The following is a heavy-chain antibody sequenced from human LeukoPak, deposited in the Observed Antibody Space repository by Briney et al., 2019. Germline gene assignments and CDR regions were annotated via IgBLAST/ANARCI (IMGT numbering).Heavy chain of an antibody. D-gene: IGHD3-9*01. CDR1: GGTFSSYA. CDR2: IIPILGIA. Sequence: SVKVSCKASGGTFSSYAISWVLQAPGQGLEWMGRIIPILGIANYAQKFQGRVTITADKSTSTAYMELSSLRSEDTAVYYCARGIRYFDWLLATYGMDVWGQGTTVTVSS. V-gene: IGHV1-69*04. CDR3: ARGIRYFDWLLATYGMDV. J-gene: IGHJ6*02.